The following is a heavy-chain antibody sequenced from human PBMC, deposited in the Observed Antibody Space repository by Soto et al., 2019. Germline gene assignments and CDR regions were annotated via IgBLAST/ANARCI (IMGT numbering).Heavy chain of an antibody. D-gene: IGHD2-15*01. J-gene: IGHJ5*02. Sequence: AGSLSLSTADTRCTFSDARTSCARLAPGRGLARVCRIKSKADGETKDNGAPVRGRFTISRDDAKDPLYLQMNSLRIEDTAVYYCCVVKRLDQYSTSGYWFDPWGAGTLVTVSS. CDR1: RCTFSDAR. V-gene: IGHV3-15*01. CDR3: CVVKRLDQYSTSGYWFDP. CDR2: IKSKADGETK.